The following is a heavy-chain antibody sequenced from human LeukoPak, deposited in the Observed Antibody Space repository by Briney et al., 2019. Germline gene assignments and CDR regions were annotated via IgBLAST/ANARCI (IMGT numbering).Heavy chain of an antibody. CDR1: GFTFSSYS. V-gene: IGHV3-48*01. Sequence: GGSLRLSCAASGFTFSSYSMNWVRQAPGKGLEWVSYISSSSTIYYADSVKGRFTISRDNAKNSLYLQMNSLRAEDTAVYYCTLVPPNPWGQGTLVTVSS. CDR2: ISSSSTI. D-gene: IGHD2-2*01. J-gene: IGHJ5*02. CDR3: TLVPPNP.